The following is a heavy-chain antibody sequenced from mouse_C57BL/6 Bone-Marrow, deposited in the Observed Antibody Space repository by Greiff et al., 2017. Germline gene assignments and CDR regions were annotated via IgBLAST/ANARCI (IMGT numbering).Heavy chain of an antibody. J-gene: IGHJ3*01. D-gene: IGHD2-3*01. CDR1: GFTFSSYA. Sequence: DVKLVESGGGLVKPGGSLKLSCAASGFTFSSYAMSWVRQTPEKRLEWVATISDGGSYTYYPDNVKGRFTISRDNAKNNLYLQMSHLKSEDTAMYYCARVMGPWFAYWGQGTPVTVSA. CDR3: ARVMGPWFAY. CDR2: ISDGGSYT. V-gene: IGHV5-4*03.